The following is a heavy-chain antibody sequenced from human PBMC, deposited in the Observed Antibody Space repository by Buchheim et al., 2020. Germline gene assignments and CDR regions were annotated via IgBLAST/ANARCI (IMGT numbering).Heavy chain of an antibody. D-gene: IGHD3-22*01. J-gene: IGHJ4*02. Sequence: EVQLVESGGGLVQPGESLRLSCAVSGFTLRNFGMTWVRQAPGKGLEWLSYIRSGGKIYYTDSVNGRFTISRDNAKNSLYLQPNTLRAEDTAVYFCARDMDGTGYQEDYWGQGTL. CDR2: IRSGGKI. V-gene: IGHV3-48*04. CDR1: GFTLRNFG. CDR3: ARDMDGTGYQEDY.